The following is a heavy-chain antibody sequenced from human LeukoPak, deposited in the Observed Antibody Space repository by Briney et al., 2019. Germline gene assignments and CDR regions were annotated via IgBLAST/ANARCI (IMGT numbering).Heavy chain of an antibody. CDR1: GFTVSSNY. D-gene: IGHD2-2*01. V-gene: IGHV3-23*01. CDR2: ISGSGGST. J-gene: IGHJ5*02. Sequence: GGSLRLSCAASGFTVSSNYMSWVRQAPGKGLEWFSAISGSGGSTYYADSVKGRFTISRDNSKNTLYLQMNSLRAEDTAVYYCAKTHPGGVPAASAKDNWIDPWGQGTLVTVSS. CDR3: AKTHPGGVPAASAKDNWIDP.